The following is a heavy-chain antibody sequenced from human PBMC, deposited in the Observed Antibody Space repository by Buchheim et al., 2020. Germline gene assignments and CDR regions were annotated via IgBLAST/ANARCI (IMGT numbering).Heavy chain of an antibody. Sequence: QVQLVESGGGVVQPGRSLRLSCAASGFTFSSYGMHWVRQAPGKGLEWVAVISYDGSNKYYADSVKGRFTISRDNSKNTLYLQMNSLRAEDTAVYYCAKVSSSIPYYYYGMDVWGQGTT. CDR3: AKVSSSIPYYYYGMDV. V-gene: IGHV3-30*18. CDR2: ISYDGSNK. J-gene: IGHJ6*02. D-gene: IGHD6-6*01. CDR1: GFTFSSYG.